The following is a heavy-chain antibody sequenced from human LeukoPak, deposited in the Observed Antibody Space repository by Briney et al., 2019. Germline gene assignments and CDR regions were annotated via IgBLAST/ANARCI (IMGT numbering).Heavy chain of an antibody. Sequence: ASVKVSCKASGYTFTSYAMHWVRQAPGQRLEWMGWINAGNGNTNYSQKFQGRVTITRDTSASTAYMELSSLRSEDTAVYYCARGPPRGWVAAPLRYGMDVWGQGTTVTVSS. CDR3: ARGPPRGWVAAPLRYGMDV. J-gene: IGHJ6*02. CDR2: INAGNGNT. CDR1: GYTFTSYA. D-gene: IGHD2-15*01. V-gene: IGHV1-3*01.